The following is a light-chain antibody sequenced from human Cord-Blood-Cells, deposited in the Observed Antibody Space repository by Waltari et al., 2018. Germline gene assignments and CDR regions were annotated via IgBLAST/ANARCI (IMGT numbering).Light chain of an antibody. CDR3: QQYNNWPRT. Sequence: EIVMTQSPATLSVSPGERANLSCRASQSVSSNLAWYQQKPGQAPRLLIYGPSTRATGIPARFSGSGSETEFTLTISSLQSEDFAVYYCQQYNNWPRTFGQGTKLEIK. CDR1: QSVSSN. CDR2: GPS. V-gene: IGKV3-15*01. J-gene: IGKJ2*01.